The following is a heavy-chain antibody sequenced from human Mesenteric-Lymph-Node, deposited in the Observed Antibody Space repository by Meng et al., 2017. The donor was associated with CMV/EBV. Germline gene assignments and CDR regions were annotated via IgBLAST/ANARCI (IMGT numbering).Heavy chain of an antibody. Sequence: GESLKISRAASGFTFSSYWMHWVRQAPGKGLVWVSRINSDGSSTSYADSVKGRFTISRDNAKNTLYLQMNSLRAEDTAVYYCSRSSLGFCCATSCYYQYGMDVWGQGTTVTVSS. CDR3: SRSSLGFCCATSCYYQYGMDV. D-gene: IGHD2-15*01. V-gene: IGHV3-74*01. CDR2: INSDGSST. J-gene: IGHJ6*02. CDR1: GFTFSSYW.